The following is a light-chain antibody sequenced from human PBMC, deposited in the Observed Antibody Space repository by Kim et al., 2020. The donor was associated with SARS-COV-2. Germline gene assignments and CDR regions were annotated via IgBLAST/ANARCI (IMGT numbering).Light chain of an antibody. CDR1: GGSISGND. CDR3: QSYDSGVWV. V-gene: IGLV6-57*03. Sequence: KTETTCTTRTGGSISGNDGQWYQQQPGSAHTTVINEDNQRPSGDAVRDSGSIDRPGDAVYLTISGLKTEDEADYYCQSYDSGVWVFGGGTQLTVL. J-gene: IGLJ3*02. CDR2: EDN.